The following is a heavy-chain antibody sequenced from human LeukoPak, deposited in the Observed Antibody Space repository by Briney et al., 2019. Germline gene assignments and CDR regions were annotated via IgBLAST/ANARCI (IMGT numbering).Heavy chain of an antibody. CDR3: AKDMITFGGVIVIPGYPDY. D-gene: IGHD3-16*02. CDR1: GFTFSGYG. Sequence: QPGGSLRLSCAASGFTFSGYGMHWVRQAPGKGLEWVAVISYDGSNKYYADSVKGRFTISRDNSKNTLYLQMNSLRAEDTAVYYCAKDMITFGGVIVIPGYPDYWGQGTLVTVSS. V-gene: IGHV3-30*18. CDR2: ISYDGSNK. J-gene: IGHJ4*02.